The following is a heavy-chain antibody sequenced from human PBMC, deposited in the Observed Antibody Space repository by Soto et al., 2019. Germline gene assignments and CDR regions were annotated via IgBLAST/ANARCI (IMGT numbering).Heavy chain of an antibody. CDR2: INAGYGNT. CDR3: ARDTGDGTFDF. CDR1: GYTFSSYA. D-gene: IGHD7-27*01. Sequence: ASEKVSCKASGYTFSSYAMHWVRQAPGQRLEWMGWINAGYGNTKSSQKFQDRVTISRDTSASTAYMELTSLRSEDTAVYYCARDTGDGTFDFWGQGTLDTVSS. J-gene: IGHJ4*02. V-gene: IGHV1-3*01.